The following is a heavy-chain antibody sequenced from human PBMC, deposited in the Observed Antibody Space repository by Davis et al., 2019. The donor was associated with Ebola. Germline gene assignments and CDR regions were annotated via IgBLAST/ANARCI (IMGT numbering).Heavy chain of an antibody. CDR3: ARGPTRYYFDN. V-gene: IGHV4-59*08. CDR1: DGSISSYY. CDR2: IYYSGST. J-gene: IGHJ4*02. Sequence: MPSETLSLTCTVSDGSISSYYWSWIRQPPGKGLDWIGYIYYSGSTYYNPSLKSRVSISIDTSKKQFSLKLTSVTAADTAVYYCARGPTRYYFDNWGQGTLVTVSS.